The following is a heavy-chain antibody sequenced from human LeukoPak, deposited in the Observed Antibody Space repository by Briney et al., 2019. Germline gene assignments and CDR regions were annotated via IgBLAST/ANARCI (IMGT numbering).Heavy chain of an antibody. V-gene: IGHV4-59*01. CDR3: ARGIESSGDYGY. D-gene: IGHD4-17*01. J-gene: IGHJ4*02. Sequence: SETLSLTCTVSGGSISGSYWSWIRQPPGKGLEWIAYMYNSGSTNYNPSLKSRVTISIDTSKNQFSLQLSSLTAADTAIYYCARGIESSGDYGYWGQGILVTVSS. CDR1: GGSISGSY. CDR2: MYNSGST.